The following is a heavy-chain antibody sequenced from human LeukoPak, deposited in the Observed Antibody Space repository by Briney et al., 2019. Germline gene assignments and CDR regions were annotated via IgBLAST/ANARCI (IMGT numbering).Heavy chain of an antibody. Sequence: GGSLRLSCAASGFTFSSYAMSWVRQAPGKGLEWVANIKKDGSEKYYVDSVKGRFTISRDNAKTSLYLQMNSLRAEDTAVYYCARDLSGVAGYTYGRGIDYWGQGTLVTVSS. V-gene: IGHV3-7*01. CDR3: ARDLSGVAGYTYGRGIDY. D-gene: IGHD5-18*01. CDR1: GFTFSSYA. CDR2: IKKDGSEK. J-gene: IGHJ4*02.